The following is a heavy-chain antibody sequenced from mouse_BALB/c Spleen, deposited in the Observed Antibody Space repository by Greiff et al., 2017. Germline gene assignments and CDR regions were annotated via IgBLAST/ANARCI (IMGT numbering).Heavy chain of an antibody. CDR3: ARDKDYGSSPFAY. Sequence: VQLVESGPGLVAPSQSLSITCTVSGFSLTSYGVHWVRQPPGKGLEWLGVIWAGGSTNYNSALMSRLSISKDNSKSQVFLKMNSLQTDDTAMYYCARDKDYGSSPFAYWGQGTLVTVSA. D-gene: IGHD1-1*01. CDR1: GFSLTSYG. V-gene: IGHV2-9*02. CDR2: IWAGGST. J-gene: IGHJ3*01.